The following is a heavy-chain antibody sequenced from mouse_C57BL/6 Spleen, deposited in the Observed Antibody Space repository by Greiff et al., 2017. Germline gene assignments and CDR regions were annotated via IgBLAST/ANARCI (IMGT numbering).Heavy chain of an antibody. J-gene: IGHJ1*03. CDR1: GYTFTDYY. Sequence: VQLQQSGAELVRPGASVKLSCKASGYTFTDYYINWVKQRPGQGLEWIARIYPGSGNTYYNEKFKGKATLTAEKSSSTAYMQLSSLTSEDSAVYFCARKDYGSSTRYFDAWGTGTTVTVSS. D-gene: IGHD1-1*01. CDR2: IYPGSGNT. V-gene: IGHV1-76*01. CDR3: ARKDYGSSTRYFDA.